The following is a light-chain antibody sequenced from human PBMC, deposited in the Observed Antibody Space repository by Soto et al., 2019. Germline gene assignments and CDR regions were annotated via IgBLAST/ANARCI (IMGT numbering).Light chain of an antibody. CDR1: RSFASSY. CDR3: QHYDSSPPYT. V-gene: IGKV3-20*01. CDR2: AAS. J-gene: IGKJ2*01. Sequence: EIVLTQSPVTLSLSPGERATLSCRASRSFASSYLGWYQQKPGQAPRLLIYAASTRATGIPDRFSGSGSATDFTLTISRLXPEDSAVYYCQHYDSSPPYTFGQGTKVDIK.